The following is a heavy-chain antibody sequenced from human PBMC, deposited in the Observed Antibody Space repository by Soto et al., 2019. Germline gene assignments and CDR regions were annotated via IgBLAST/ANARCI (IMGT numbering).Heavy chain of an antibody. J-gene: IGHJ3*02. CDR3: ARGRLIYYYDSSGYYYDVDI. V-gene: IGHV1-69*18. D-gene: IGHD3-22*01. CDR1: GGTFSNYG. CDR2: IIPTFGST. Sequence: QVQLVQSGAEVKKPGSSVKVSCKASGGTFSNYGISWVRQAPGQGLEWMGRIIPTFGSTKYAQKLQGRVTITADETTSTAYMELSSLRSEDTAMYYCARGRLIYYYDSSGYYYDVDIWGQGTMVTVSS.